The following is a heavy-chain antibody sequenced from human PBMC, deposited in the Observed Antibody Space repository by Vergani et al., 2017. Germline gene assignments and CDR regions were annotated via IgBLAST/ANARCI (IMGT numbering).Heavy chain of an antibody. Sequence: EVMLVQSGAEVKKPGESLKISCKYSESSFISNEIAWVRQMSGKGLQWMGNINPIDSKIAYSPSFQGQAIMSLDKSITTAYLQWRSLKASDTAIYYCTRHVPCGDGACLHCDQWGQGTRVTVSS. V-gene: IGHV5-51*01. CDR2: INPIDSKI. J-gene: IGHJ4*02. D-gene: IGHD2-21*01. CDR3: TRHVPCGDGACLHCDQ. CDR1: ESSFISNE.